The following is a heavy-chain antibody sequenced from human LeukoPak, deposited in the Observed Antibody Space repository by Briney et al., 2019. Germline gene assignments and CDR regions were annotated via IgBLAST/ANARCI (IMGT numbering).Heavy chain of an antibody. J-gene: IGHJ5*02. CDR2: INHSGST. CDR1: GGSFSGYY. Sequence: SETLSLTCAVYGGSFSGYYWSWIRQPPGKGLEWIGEINHSGSTNYNPSLKSRVTISVDTSKSQFSLKLSSVTAADTAVYYCARGIPHYDILTGYPGAGWFDPWGQGTLVTVSS. CDR3: ARGIPHYDILTGYPGAGWFDP. D-gene: IGHD3-9*01. V-gene: IGHV4-34*01.